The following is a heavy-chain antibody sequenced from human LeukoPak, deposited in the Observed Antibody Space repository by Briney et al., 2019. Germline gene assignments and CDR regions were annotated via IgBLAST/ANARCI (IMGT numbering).Heavy chain of an antibody. V-gene: IGHV1-24*01. D-gene: IGHD1-1*01. CDR1: GYTLTELS. J-gene: IGHJ5*02. CDR2: FDPEDGET. CDR3: ATVGSRANWNAVASWFDP. Sequence: ASVKVSCKVSGYTLTELSMHWVRQAPGKGLEWMGGFDPEDGETIYAQKFQGRVTMTEDTSTDTAYMELSSLRSEDTAVYYCATVGSRANWNAVASWFDPWGQGTLVTVSS.